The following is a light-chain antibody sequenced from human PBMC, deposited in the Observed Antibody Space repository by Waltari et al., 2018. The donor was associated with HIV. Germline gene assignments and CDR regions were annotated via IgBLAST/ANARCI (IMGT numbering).Light chain of an antibody. Sequence: SYVLTQPPSVSVAPGQTARITCGGNNFGSKGVHWYQQKPGQAPVLIVYDDRDRPSGLPERFSGSNSGNTATLTISRVEAGDEADYHCQVWDNGTEHVVFGGGTKLTVL. CDR3: QVWDNGTEHVV. J-gene: IGLJ2*01. CDR2: DDR. CDR1: NFGSKG. V-gene: IGLV3-21*02.